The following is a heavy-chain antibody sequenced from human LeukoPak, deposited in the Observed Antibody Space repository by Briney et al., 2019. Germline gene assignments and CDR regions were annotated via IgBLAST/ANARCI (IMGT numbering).Heavy chain of an antibody. D-gene: IGHD6-19*01. CDR2: ISWNSGSI. CDR3: AKGYSSGWGASAFDY. CDR1: GFTFDDYA. Sequence: SLKISCAASGFTFDDYAMHWVRQAPGKGLEWVSGISWNSGSIGYADSVKGRFTISRDNAKNSLYLQMNSLRAENMALYYCAKGYSSGWGASAFDYWGQGTLVTVSS. V-gene: IGHV3-9*03. J-gene: IGHJ4*02.